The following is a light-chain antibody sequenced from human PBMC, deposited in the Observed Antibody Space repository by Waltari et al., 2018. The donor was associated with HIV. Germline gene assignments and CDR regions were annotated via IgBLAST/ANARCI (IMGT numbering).Light chain of an antibody. V-gene: IGLV3-25*03. CDR2: AGT. J-gene: IGLJ2*01. CDR3: ESADSTGSYYV. Sequence: SYELTQPPSVSVSPDQPATIPCSGDALAKQHSYWYQQKAGQAPVLVIFAGTERPSGIPERFSGTRSETTVTLTITGVQAEDEADYYCESADSTGSYYVFGRGTRLTVL. CDR1: ALAKQH.